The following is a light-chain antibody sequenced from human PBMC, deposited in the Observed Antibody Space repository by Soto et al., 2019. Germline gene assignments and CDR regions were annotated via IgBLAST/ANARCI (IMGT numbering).Light chain of an antibody. Sequence: DIQMTQSPTSLSASVGDRVTITCRASQGIRNFVACYQQKPGQAHKLLIYAASTFQSGVPSRFSGSGSGTDFTLTINSRQPEDVATCSCQKFSSVPIFGPGTKVEIK. V-gene: IGKV1-27*01. CDR2: AAS. CDR1: QGIRNF. CDR3: QKFSSVPI. J-gene: IGKJ3*01.